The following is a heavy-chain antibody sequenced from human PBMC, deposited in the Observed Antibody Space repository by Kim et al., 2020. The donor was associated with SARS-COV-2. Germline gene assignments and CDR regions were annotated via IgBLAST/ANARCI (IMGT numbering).Heavy chain of an antibody. CDR1: GGSVSSGSYY. D-gene: IGHD6-19*01. Sequence: LETLSLTCTVSGGSVSSGSYYWSWIRQPPGKGLEWIGYIYYRGSTKYNPSLQSRVTISVDTSKNQLSLKLRSVTAADTAVYYCARGKHSAWYEDLGWFDPWGQGTLVTVSS. CDR2: IYYRGST. J-gene: IGHJ5*02. CDR3: ARGKHSAWYEDLGWFDP. V-gene: IGHV4-61*01.